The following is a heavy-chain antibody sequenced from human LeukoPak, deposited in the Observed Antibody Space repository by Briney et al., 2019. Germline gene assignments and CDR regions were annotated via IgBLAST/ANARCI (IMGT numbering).Heavy chain of an antibody. D-gene: IGHD2-2*01. V-gene: IGHV3-21*01. J-gene: IGHJ4*02. Sequence: GGSLRLSCAASGFTFSSYSMNWVRQAPGKGLEWVSSISSSSSYIYYADSVKGRFTISRDNAKNSLYLQMNSLRAEDTAVYYCARDPGSTRDFDYWGQGTLVTVSS. CDR3: ARDPGSTRDFDY. CDR2: ISSSSSYI. CDR1: GFTFSSYS.